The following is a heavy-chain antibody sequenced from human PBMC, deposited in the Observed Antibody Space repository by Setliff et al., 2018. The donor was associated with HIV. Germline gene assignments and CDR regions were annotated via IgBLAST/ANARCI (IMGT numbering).Heavy chain of an antibody. D-gene: IGHD3-16*01. Sequence: GPSVKVSCKASGGTFSSYAISWVRQAPGHGLEWMGGIIPIFGTSSYAQKFQGRVTITADTSTDTSDTELSSLRSDDTAVYYCARVEAFGGVSYSYYYMDVWGKGTTVTVSS. V-gene: IGHV1-69*06. CDR3: ARVEAFGGVSYSYYYMDV. J-gene: IGHJ6*03. CDR1: GGTFSSYA. CDR2: IIPIFGTS.